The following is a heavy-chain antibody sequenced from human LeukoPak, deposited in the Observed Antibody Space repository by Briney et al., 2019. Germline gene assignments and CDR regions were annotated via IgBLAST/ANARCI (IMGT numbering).Heavy chain of an antibody. D-gene: IGHD3-22*01. CDR3: ARAPDDSSGYYPLDY. J-gene: IGHJ4*02. CDR2: IYYSGST. CDR1: GGSISSYY. Sequence: SETLSLTCTVSGGSISSYYWSWIRQPPGKGLEWIGYIYYSGSTNYNPSLKSRVTISVDTSKNQFSLKLNSVTAADTAVYYCARAPDDSSGYYPLDYWGQGTLVTVPS. V-gene: IGHV4-59*01.